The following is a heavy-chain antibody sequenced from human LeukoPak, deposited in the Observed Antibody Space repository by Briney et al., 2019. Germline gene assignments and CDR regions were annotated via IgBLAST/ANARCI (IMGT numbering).Heavy chain of an antibody. J-gene: IGHJ5*02. CDR2: ISSSSAYI. V-gene: IGHV3-21*04. D-gene: IGHD2-8*01. CDR1: AFMISNG. CDR3: AIRMTEGFDP. Sequence: GGSLRLSCAGSAFMISNGMNWVRQAPGKGLEWVSSISSSSAYIYYADSVKGRFTISRDNAKKSLYLQMNSLRAEDTAVYYCAIRMTEGFDPWGQGTLVTVSS.